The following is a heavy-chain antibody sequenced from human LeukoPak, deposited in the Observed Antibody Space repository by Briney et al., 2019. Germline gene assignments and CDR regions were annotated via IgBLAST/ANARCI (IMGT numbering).Heavy chain of an antibody. CDR3: ARESSDGYFDY. CDR1: GYTFSSYS. D-gene: IGHD3-22*01. V-gene: IGHV3-21*01. CDR2: ISSSSSYI. Sequence: KPGGSLRLSCAASGYTFSSYSMNWVRQAPGKGREWVSSISSSSSYIYYADSVKGRFTISRDNAKNSLYLQMNSLRAEDTSVYYCARESSDGYFDYWGQGTLVTVSS. J-gene: IGHJ4*02.